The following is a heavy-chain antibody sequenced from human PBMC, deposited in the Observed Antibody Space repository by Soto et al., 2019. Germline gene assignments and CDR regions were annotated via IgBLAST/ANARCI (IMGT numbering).Heavy chain of an antibody. CDR2: MSSYNGNT. D-gene: IGHD5-12*01. J-gene: IGHJ4*02. CDR1: GYTFSSYD. V-gene: IGHV1-18*04. CDR3: AREGRDSGYGDFDF. Sequence: QVQLVQSGAEVKKPGASVKVSCKASGYTFSSYDISWVRQAPGQGLEWLGWMSSYNGNTDYAEKFQGRVTMTTDRSTTTAYMELRSLTSDDTAVYYCAREGRDSGYGDFDFWGQGTLVTVSS.